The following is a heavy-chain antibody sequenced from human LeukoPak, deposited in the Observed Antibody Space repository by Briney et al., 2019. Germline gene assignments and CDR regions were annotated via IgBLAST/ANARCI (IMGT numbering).Heavy chain of an antibody. CDR1: GGTFSSYA. Sequence: GASVKVSCKASGGTFSSYAISWVRQAPGQGLELMGGIIPIFGTANYAQKFQGRVTITADESTSTAYMELSSLRSEDTAVYYCAREYDFWSGYPLVPFDYWGQGTLVTVSS. CDR2: IIPIFGTA. V-gene: IGHV1-69*01. D-gene: IGHD3-3*01. J-gene: IGHJ4*02. CDR3: AREYDFWSGYPLVPFDY.